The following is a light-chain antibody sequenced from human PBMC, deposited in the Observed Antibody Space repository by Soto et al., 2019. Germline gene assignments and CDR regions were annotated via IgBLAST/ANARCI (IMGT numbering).Light chain of an antibody. CDR3: SSYTSSSTLV. Sequence: QSAPTQPASVSGSPGQSITISCSGTSSDVGGYNYVSWYQQHPGKAPKLMIYEVSNRPSGVSNRFSGSKSGNTASLIISGLQAEDEADYYCSSYTSSSTLVFGTGTKVTVL. CDR2: EVS. J-gene: IGLJ1*01. V-gene: IGLV2-14*01. CDR1: SSDVGGYNY.